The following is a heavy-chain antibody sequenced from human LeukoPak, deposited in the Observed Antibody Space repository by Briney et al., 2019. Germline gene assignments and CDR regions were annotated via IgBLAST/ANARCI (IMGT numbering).Heavy chain of an antibody. D-gene: IGHD5-24*01. CDR3: ARDHMAVYYYYYMDV. Sequence: PGGSLRLSCAASGFTFSSYWMHWVRQAPGKGLVWVSRINSDGSSTSYADSVKRRFTISRDNAKHTLHLQMNSLRAEDTAVYYCARDHMAVYYYYYMDVWGKGTTVTVSS. CDR1: GFTFSSYW. J-gene: IGHJ6*03. V-gene: IGHV3-74*01. CDR2: INSDGSST.